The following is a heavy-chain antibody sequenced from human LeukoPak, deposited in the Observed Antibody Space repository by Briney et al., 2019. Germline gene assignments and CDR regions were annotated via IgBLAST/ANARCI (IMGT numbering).Heavy chain of an antibody. Sequence: PSETLSLTCTVSGGSISSYYWSWIRQPAGKGLEWIGRIYTSGSTNYNPSLKSRVTMSVDASKNQFSLKLSSVTAADTAVYYCARCAYCGGTSCCLGAFDYWGQGTLVTVSS. CDR2: IYTSGST. V-gene: IGHV4-4*07. CDR1: GGSISSYY. D-gene: IGHD2-2*01. J-gene: IGHJ4*02. CDR3: ARCAYCGGTSCCLGAFDY.